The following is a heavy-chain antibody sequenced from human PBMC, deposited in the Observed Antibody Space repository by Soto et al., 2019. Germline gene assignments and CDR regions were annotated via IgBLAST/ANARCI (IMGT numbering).Heavy chain of an antibody. V-gene: IGHV3-30-3*01. J-gene: IGHJ4*02. Sequence: VQLVESGGGVVQPGRSLRLSCAASGFTFSSYAMHWVRQAPGKGLEWVAVISYDGSNKYYADSVKGRFTISRDNSKNTLYLQMNSLRAEDTAVYYCARNLGRIAAAEYYFDYWGQGTLVTVSS. CDR2: ISYDGSNK. CDR3: ARNLGRIAAAEYYFDY. D-gene: IGHD6-13*01. CDR1: GFTFSSYA.